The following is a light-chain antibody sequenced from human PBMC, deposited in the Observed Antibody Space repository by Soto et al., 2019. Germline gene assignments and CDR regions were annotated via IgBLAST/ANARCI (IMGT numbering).Light chain of an antibody. CDR1: QGISSY. Sequence: IQLTQSPSSLSASVGDRVTITCLASQGISSYLAWYQQKPGKAPKLLIYAASTLQSGVPSRFSGSGSGTDFTLTISSLQSEDFATYYCQQLNSFSWTFGQGTKVDI. CDR2: AAS. J-gene: IGKJ1*01. V-gene: IGKV1-9*01. CDR3: QQLNSFSWT.